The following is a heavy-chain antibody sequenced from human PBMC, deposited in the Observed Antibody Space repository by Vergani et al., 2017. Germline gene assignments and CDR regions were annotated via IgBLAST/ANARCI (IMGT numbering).Heavy chain of an antibody. CDR3: ARGRRLLRYFDWFGNLRSYYFDY. CDR2: INPNSGGT. J-gene: IGHJ4*02. D-gene: IGHD3-9*01. CDR1: GYTFTGYY. Sequence: QVQLVQSGAEVKKPGASVKVSCKASGYTFTGYYMHWVRQAPGQGLEWMGWINPNSGGTNYAQKFQGRVTMTRDTSISTAYMELSRLRSDDTAVYYCARGRRLLRYFDWFGNLRSYYFDYWGQGTLVTVSS. V-gene: IGHV1-2*02.